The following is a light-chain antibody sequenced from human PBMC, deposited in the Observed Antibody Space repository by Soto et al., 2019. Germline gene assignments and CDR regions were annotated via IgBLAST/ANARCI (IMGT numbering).Light chain of an antibody. J-gene: IGLJ1*01. CDR1: KNDIGVYDF. V-gene: IGLV2-8*01. CDR3: KSYAGSNTYV. CDR2: EVV. Sequence: QSALTQPPSASGSPGQSVTISCTGTKNDIGVYDFVSWYQHHPGKAPRLIIYEVVQRPSGVPDPFSGSKSGNTASLTVSGLQAADEADYSCKSYAGSNTYVFGSGTKATVL.